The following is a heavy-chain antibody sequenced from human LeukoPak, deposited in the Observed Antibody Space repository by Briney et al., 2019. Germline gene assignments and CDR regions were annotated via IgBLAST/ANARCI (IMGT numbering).Heavy chain of an antibody. V-gene: IGHV3-30-3*01. D-gene: IGHD3-16*01. Sequence: GSLRLSCVASGFSFSAYAMHWVRQAPGKGLDWVAITSQDVRNNFYADSVQGRFTISRDNSKNTVYLQMNRLRVEDTAVYFCARDKGEGIYYFYMDVWGKGTTVTVSS. CDR2: TSQDVRNN. J-gene: IGHJ6*03. CDR1: GFSFSAYA. CDR3: ARDKGEGIYYFYMDV.